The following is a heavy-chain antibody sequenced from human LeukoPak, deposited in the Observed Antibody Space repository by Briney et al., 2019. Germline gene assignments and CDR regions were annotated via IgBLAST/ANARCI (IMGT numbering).Heavy chain of an antibody. Sequence: SETLSLTCTVSGGSISSGSYDWGWIRQPGGKGLEWIVRIYTRGSTKYNPSRKSRFTMSVDTSKNQFSLKLSSVTAADTAVYYCARGVVGCSGGSCYASLFDYWGQGTLVTVSS. V-gene: IGHV4-61*02. CDR2: IYTRGST. J-gene: IGHJ4*02. CDR1: GGSISSGSYD. D-gene: IGHD2-15*01. CDR3: ARGVVGCSGGSCYASLFDY.